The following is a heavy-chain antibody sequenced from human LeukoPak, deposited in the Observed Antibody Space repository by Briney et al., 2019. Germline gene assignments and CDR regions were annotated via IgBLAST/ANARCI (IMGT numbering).Heavy chain of an antibody. CDR3: ATPDSSGYYSLEGNRFDY. CDR1: GYTFTSYY. V-gene: IGHV1-69*13. Sequence: ASVKVSCKASGYTFTSYYMHWVRQAPGQGLEWMGGIIPVFGITNYAQKFQGRVTITADESTSTAYMELSSLRSEDTAVYYCATPDSSGYYSLEGNRFDYWGQGTLVTVSS. CDR2: IIPVFGIT. J-gene: IGHJ4*02. D-gene: IGHD3-22*01.